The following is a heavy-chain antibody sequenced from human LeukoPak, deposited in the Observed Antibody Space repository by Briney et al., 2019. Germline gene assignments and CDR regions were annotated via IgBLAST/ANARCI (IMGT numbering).Heavy chain of an antibody. Sequence: ASVKVSCKASGYTFTSYGISWVRQAPGQGLEWMGWVSAYNGNTNYAQKLQGRVTMTTDTSTSTAYMELRSLRSDDTAVYYCASRAYATTYYYYGMDVWGQGTTVTVSS. CDR2: VSAYNGNT. D-gene: IGHD2-8*01. J-gene: IGHJ6*02. CDR3: ASRAYATTYYYYGMDV. V-gene: IGHV1-18*01. CDR1: GYTFTSYG.